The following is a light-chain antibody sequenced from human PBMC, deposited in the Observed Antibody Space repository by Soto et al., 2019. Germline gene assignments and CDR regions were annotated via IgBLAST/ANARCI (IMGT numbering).Light chain of an antibody. CDR1: QSVRSTY. CDR3: QQYGSSQWT. CDR2: GAS. J-gene: IGKJ1*01. V-gene: IGKV3-20*01. Sequence: EIVLTQSPGTLSLSPGERATLSCRATQSVRSTYLAWYQQKPGQAPRLLIYGASNRATGIPDRFSGSESGRDFTLTISRLEPEDFAVYYCQQYGSSQWTFGQGTKVEI.